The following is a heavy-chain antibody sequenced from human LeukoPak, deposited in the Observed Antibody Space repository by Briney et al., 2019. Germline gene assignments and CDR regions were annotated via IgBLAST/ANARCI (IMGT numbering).Heavy chain of an antibody. Sequence: ASVKVSCKASGYTFTSYGISWVRQAPGQGLEWMGWISAYNGNTNYVQKLQGRVTMTTDTSTSTAYMELRSLRSDDTAVYYCARDQGGYYSSSWVSDYWGQGTLVTVSS. V-gene: IGHV1-18*01. D-gene: IGHD6-13*01. CDR2: ISAYNGNT. CDR1: GYTFTSYG. J-gene: IGHJ4*02. CDR3: ARDQGGYYSSSWVSDY.